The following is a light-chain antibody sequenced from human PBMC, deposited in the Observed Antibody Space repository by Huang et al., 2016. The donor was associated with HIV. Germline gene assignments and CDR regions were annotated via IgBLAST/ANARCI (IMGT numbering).Light chain of an antibody. CDR1: QSVSSTY. Sequence: EIVLTQSPGTLSLSPGERATLSCRASQSVSSTYLAWYQHKPGQAPRLLIYGASSRATGIPDRFSGSGSGTDFTRTISRLEPEDFAVYYCQQYDRSLSTFGQGTRLEIK. V-gene: IGKV3-20*01. J-gene: IGKJ5*01. CDR3: QQYDRSLST. CDR2: GAS.